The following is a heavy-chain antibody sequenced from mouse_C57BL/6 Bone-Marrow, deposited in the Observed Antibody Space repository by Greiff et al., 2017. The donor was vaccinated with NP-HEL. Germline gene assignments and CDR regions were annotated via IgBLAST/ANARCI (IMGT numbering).Heavy chain of an antibody. CDR1: GFTFSSYG. J-gene: IGHJ1*03. D-gene: IGHD2-3*01. CDR3: ARRGDGYPWYFDV. CDR2: ISSGGSYT. V-gene: IGHV5-6*02. Sequence: EVKVVESGGDLVKPGGSLKLSCAASGFTFSSYGMSWVRQTPDKRLEWVATISSGGSYTYYPDSVKGRFTISRDNAKNTLYLQMSSLKSEDTAMYYCARRGDGYPWYFDVWGTGTTVTVSS.